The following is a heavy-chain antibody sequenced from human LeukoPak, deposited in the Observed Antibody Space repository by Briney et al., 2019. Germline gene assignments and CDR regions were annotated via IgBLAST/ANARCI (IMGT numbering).Heavy chain of an antibody. Sequence: TGGSLRLSCAASGFTFSSYAMSWVRQAPGKGLEWVSAISGSGGSTYYADSVKGRFTISRDNSKNTLYLQMNSPRAEDTAVYYCAKDPARYFDWLLQAEYFQHWGQGTLVTVSS. CDR3: AKDPARYFDWLLQAEYFQH. D-gene: IGHD3-9*01. J-gene: IGHJ1*01. V-gene: IGHV3-23*01. CDR2: ISGSGGST. CDR1: GFTFSSYA.